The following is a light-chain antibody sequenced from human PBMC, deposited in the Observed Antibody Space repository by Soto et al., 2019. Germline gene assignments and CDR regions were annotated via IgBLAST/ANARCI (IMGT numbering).Light chain of an antibody. CDR1: NTDVGGYNL. CDR3: CSYAGSSFV. J-gene: IGLJ1*01. Sequence: QAVVTQPASVSGSPGQSITISCTGTNTDVGGYNLVSWYQQHPGKAPKLIIFGVNERPSGVSTRFSGSKSGDTASLTISGVQAEDEADYHCCSYAGSSFVFGTGTKLTVL. CDR2: GVN. V-gene: IGLV2-23*02.